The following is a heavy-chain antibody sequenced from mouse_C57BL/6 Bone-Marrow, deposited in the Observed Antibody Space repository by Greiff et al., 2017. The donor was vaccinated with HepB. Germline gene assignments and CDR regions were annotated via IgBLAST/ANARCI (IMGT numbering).Heavy chain of an antibody. V-gene: IGHV1-26*01. J-gene: IGHJ3*01. D-gene: IGHD2-4*01. CDR2: INPNNGGT. CDR1: GYTFTDYY. Sequence: EVKLMESGPELVKPGASVKISCKASGYTFTDYYMNWVKQSHGKSLEWIGDINPNNGGTSYNQKFKGKATLTVDKSSSTAYMELRSLTSEDSAVYYCARKDYDGDWFAYWGQGTLVTVSA. CDR3: ARKDYDGDWFAY.